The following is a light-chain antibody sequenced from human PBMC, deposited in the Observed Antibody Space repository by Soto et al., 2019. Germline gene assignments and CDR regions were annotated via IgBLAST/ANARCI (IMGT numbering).Light chain of an antibody. J-gene: IGKJ1*01. CDR1: QSVATN. CDR3: HQYNNWPPWT. Sequence: EAVWTQSPASLSVSPGERATLSCRASQSVATNLAWYQQRPGQAPRLLIYGASKRAIGLPARFSGSGSGTEFTLTITSLQSEDFAVYYCHQYNNWPPWTFGQGTKVDIK. V-gene: IGKV3-15*01. CDR2: GAS.